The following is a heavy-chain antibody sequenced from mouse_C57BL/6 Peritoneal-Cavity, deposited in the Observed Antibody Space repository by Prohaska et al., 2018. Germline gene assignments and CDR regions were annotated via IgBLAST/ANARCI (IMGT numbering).Heavy chain of an antibody. Sequence: PGQGPEWLGDIYPGSGSTNYNEKFKSKATLTVDTSSSTAYMQLSSLTSEDSAVYYCARRDYGSSYWYFDVWGTGTTVTVSS. D-gene: IGHD1-1*01. CDR2: IYPGSGST. J-gene: IGHJ1*03. CDR3: ARRDYGSSYWYFDV. V-gene: IGHV1-55*01.